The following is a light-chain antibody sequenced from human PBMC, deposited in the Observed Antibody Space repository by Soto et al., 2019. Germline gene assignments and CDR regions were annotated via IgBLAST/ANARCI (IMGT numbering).Light chain of an antibody. CDR3: SSYAGSTAYL. Sequence: QSVLTQPPSASGSPGQSVTISCTGTSSDVGGYNYVSWYQQHPGKAPKLMIFEVSERPSGVPDRFVGSKSGNTASLTVSGLQAEDEADYYCSSYAGSTAYLFGTGTKVTVL. CDR2: EVS. V-gene: IGLV2-8*01. J-gene: IGLJ1*01. CDR1: SSDVGGYNY.